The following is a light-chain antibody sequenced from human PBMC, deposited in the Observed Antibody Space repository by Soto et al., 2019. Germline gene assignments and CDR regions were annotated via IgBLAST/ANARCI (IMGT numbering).Light chain of an antibody. CDR1: QSVNIY. CDR3: QQYGTSPWT. Sequence: EIVMTQSASTLSGSAGERATLSWGASQSVNIYLAWYQQKPGQAPRLLIYDASSRATGIPDRFSASGYGTDFYLTISRLETEDFAVYYCQQYGTSPWTFGQGTKVDIK. V-gene: IGKV3D-20*01. CDR2: DAS. J-gene: IGKJ1*01.